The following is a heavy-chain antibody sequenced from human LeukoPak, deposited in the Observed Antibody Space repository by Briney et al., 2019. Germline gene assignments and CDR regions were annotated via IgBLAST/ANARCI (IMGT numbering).Heavy chain of an antibody. CDR2: IKQDGYER. J-gene: IGHJ4*02. D-gene: IGHD3-10*01. V-gene: IGHV3-7*01. Sequence: GGSLRLSCAASGFTFGSYWMNWVHQAPGTGLEWLAKIKQDGYERYYVDSVKGRFTIYRDNAKNSLYLQMNSLRAEDTAVYYCARVGWFGELTRQPGGDYWGQGTLVTVSS. CDR1: GFTFGSYW. CDR3: ARVGWFGELTRQPGGDY.